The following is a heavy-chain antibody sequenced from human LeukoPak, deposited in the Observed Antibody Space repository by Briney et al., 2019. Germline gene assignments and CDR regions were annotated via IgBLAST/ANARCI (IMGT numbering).Heavy chain of an antibody. CDR2: IKQAGSEK. V-gene: IGHV3-7*03. J-gene: IGHJ4*02. Sequence: GGSLRLSCAASRFTFSSYWMTWVRQAPGKGLEWVANIKQAGSEKYYVYSVKGRFTISRDNAKNSLYLQMNSLRAEDTAMYYCSREGCGATGCYTNDYWGQGTLVTVSS. CDR1: RFTFSSYW. CDR3: SREGCGATGCYTNDY. D-gene: IGHD2-21*01.